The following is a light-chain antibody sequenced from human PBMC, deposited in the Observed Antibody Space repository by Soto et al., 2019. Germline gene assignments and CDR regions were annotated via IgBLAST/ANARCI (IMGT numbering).Light chain of an antibody. V-gene: IGLV2-14*01. CDR1: SSDVGVYNY. J-gene: IGLJ1*01. CDR3: SSYTSSGTYV. Sequence: QSVLTQPASVSGSPGQSITISCTGTSSDVGVYNYVSWYQQHPGKAPKLMIYEVSDRPSGVSNRFSGSKSGNTASLTIPGLQAEDEADYYCSSYTSSGTYVFGTGTKLTVL. CDR2: EVS.